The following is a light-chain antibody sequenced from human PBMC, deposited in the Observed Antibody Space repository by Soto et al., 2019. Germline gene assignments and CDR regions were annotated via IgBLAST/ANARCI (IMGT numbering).Light chain of an antibody. Sequence: EIVLTQSPGILSLSPGERATLSCRASQSVSGNYLAWYQQKPGQSPRILIYGSADRTTGITDRFSGSGSGTDFTLTISRVEAEDFAGYYCQQYGSSPPYTFGQGTKVEIK. CDR3: QQYGSSPPYT. V-gene: IGKV3-20*01. CDR2: GSA. J-gene: IGKJ2*01. CDR1: QSVSGNY.